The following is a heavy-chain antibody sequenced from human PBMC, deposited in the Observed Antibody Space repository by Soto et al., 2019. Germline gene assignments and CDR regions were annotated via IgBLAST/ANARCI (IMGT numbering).Heavy chain of an antibody. D-gene: IGHD6-13*01. Sequence: QVQLQESGPGLVKPSQTLSLTCTVSGGSISSGGYYWSWIRQHPGKGLEWIGYIYYSGSTYYNPSRKSRVTRSVHTSKNQFALKLSSVSAADTAVYYCARYRYSSSWYSPIDYWGQGTLVTVSS. CDR1: GGSISSGGYY. CDR2: IYYSGST. CDR3: ARYRYSSSWYSPIDY. J-gene: IGHJ4*02. V-gene: IGHV4-31*03.